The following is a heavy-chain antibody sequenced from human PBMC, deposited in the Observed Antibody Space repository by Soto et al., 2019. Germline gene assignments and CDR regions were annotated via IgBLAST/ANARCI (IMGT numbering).Heavy chain of an antibody. D-gene: IGHD2-8*01. CDR3: TKSRRSILMVYGFGGMDV. CDR2: ISGSGDGT. J-gene: IGHJ6*02. CDR1: GFTVSSHA. V-gene: IGHV3-23*01. Sequence: GGPLRLSCAPSGFTVSSHAMSWVRQAPGQALEWVSSISGSGDGTYYGDSVKGRFTISRDSSSSTLYLQMNNLRGEDTAVYFCTKSRRSILMVYGFGGMDVWGQGTTVTVSS.